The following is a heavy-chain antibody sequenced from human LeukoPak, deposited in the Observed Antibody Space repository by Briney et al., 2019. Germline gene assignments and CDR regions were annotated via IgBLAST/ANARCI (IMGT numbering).Heavy chain of an antibody. CDR2: IYYSGST. D-gene: IGHD3-3*01. J-gene: IGHJ2*01. CDR1: GGSISSGGYY. CDR3: ARSREWLTIGWYFDP. Sequence: SSETLSLTCTVSGGSISSGGYYWSWIRQHPGKGLEWIGYIYYSGSTYYNPSLKSRVTISVDTSKNQFSLKLSSVTAADTAVYYCARSREWLTIGWYFDPWGRGTLVTVSS. V-gene: IGHV4-31*03.